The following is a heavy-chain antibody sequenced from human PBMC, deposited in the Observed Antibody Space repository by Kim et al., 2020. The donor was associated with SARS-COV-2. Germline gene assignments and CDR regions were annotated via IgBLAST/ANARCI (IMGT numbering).Heavy chain of an antibody. D-gene: IGHD5-12*01. V-gene: IGHV3-13*01. CDR3: ARGGSSYARGNWYFDL. Sequence: GSVKGRFTISRENAKNSLYLQMNSLRAGDTAVYYYARGGSSYARGNWYFDLWGRGTLVTVSS. J-gene: IGHJ2*01.